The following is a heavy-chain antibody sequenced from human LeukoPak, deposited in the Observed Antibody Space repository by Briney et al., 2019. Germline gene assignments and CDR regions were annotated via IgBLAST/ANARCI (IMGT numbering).Heavy chain of an antibody. CDR3: ARTTLRPPSWFDP. V-gene: IGHV4-39*07. CDR2: IYYSGST. Sequence: PSETLSLTCTVSGDSISSGPYYWGWIRQPPRKGLEWIGSIYYSGSTYYSPSLKSRVTISVDTSKNQFSLKVTSVTAADTAVYYCARTTLRPPSWFDPWGQGTLVTVSS. D-gene: IGHD4-11*01. J-gene: IGHJ5*02. CDR1: GDSISSGPYY.